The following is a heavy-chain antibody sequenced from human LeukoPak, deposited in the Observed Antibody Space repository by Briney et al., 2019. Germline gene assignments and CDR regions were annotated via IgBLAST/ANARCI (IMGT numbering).Heavy chain of an antibody. V-gene: IGHV3-30*02. J-gene: IGHJ4*02. D-gene: IGHD3-22*01. CDR2: IRFDGTSE. CDR1: GFTFSNFG. CDR3: AKSWGVEYSSGFYIGVDY. Sequence: TGGSLRLSCAASGFTFSNFGMHWVRQAPGKGLEWVAFIRFDGTSEFYADSVKARFTISRDNSKSTVYLQMNSLRAEDTAVFYCAKSWGVEYSSGFYIGVDYWGQGTLVTVSS.